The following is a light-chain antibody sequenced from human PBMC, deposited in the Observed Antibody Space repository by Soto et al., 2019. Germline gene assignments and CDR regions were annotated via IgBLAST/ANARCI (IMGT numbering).Light chain of an antibody. Sequence: SYELTQPPSVSVSPGQTASITCSGDRLGAKYVCWYQQKPGQSPLLVIYEDNKRPSGIPERFSGSNSGNTATLTISVTQAMDEADYYFQAWDNSVIFGGGTKLTVL. CDR2: EDN. V-gene: IGLV3-1*01. CDR3: QAWDNSVI. CDR1: RLGAKY. J-gene: IGLJ2*01.